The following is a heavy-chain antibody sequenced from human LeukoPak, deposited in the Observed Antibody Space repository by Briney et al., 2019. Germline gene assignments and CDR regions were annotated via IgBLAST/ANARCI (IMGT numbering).Heavy chain of an antibody. Sequence: GGSLRLSCAASGFTFSDYFMTWIRQAPAKGLEWVSCISSSGSIVNYADSVRGRFTISRDNAKNSLYLQMNSLRAEDAAVYFCAKAPVTSCRGAYCYPFDSWGQGTLVTVSS. CDR2: ISSSGSIV. CDR1: GFTFSDYF. D-gene: IGHD2-21*01. V-gene: IGHV3-11*01. J-gene: IGHJ4*02. CDR3: AKAPVTSCRGAYCYPFDS.